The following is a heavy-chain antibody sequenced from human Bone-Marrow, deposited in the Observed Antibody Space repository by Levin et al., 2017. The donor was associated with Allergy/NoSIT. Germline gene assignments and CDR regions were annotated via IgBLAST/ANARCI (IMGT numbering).Heavy chain of an antibody. CDR2: IYYSGST. V-gene: IGHV4-30-4*01. J-gene: IGHJ4*02. D-gene: IGHD2-8*01. Sequence: SETLSLTCTVSGGSISSGDYYWSWIRQPPGKGLEWIGYIYYSGSTYYNPSLKSRVTISVDTSKNQFFLKLSSVTAADTAVYYCARDAHVYGDSFDYWGQGTLVTVSS. CDR3: ARDAHVYGDSFDY. CDR1: GGSISSGDYY.